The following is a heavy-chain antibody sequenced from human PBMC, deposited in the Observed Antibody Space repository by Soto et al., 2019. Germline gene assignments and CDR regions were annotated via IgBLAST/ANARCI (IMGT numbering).Heavy chain of an antibody. CDR3: ARGATGDLYYYYGMDV. J-gene: IGHJ6*02. CDR2: INHSGST. D-gene: IGHD4-4*01. Sequence: SETLSLTCAVYGGSFSGYYWSWIRQPPGKGLEWIGEINHSGSTNYNPSLKSRVTISVDTSKNQFSLKLSSVTAADTAVYYCARGATGDLYYYYGMDVWAKGPRSPSP. V-gene: IGHV4-34*01. CDR1: GGSFSGYY.